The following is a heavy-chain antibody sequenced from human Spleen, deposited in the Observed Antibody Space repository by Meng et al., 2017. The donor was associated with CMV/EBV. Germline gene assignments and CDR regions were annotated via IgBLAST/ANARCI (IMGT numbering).Heavy chain of an antibody. V-gene: IGHV3-15*01. CDR3: ATTQVGAPDY. D-gene: IGHD1-26*01. CDR2: IKSTTDGGTT. J-gene: IGHJ4*02. Sequence: GESLKISCAVSGLTFSHAWMSWVRQAPGKGLEWVGRIKSTTDGGTTDYAAPVKGRFTISRDDSKNTEHLQMNSLKSEDTAVYYCATTQVGAPDYWGQGTLVTVSS. CDR1: GLTFSHAW.